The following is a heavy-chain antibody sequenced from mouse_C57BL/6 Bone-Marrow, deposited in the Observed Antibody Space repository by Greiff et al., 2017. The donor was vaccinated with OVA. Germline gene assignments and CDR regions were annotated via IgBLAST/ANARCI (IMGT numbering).Heavy chain of an antibody. Sequence: VQRVESGPGLVAPSQSLSITCTVSGFSLTSYGVSWVRQPPGKGLEWLGVIWTGGGTNYNSALKSRLSISKDNSKSQVFLKMNSLQTDDTARYYCARVPLTGTLYYYAMDYWGQGTSVTVSS. CDR1: GFSLTSYG. V-gene: IGHV2-9-1*01. D-gene: IGHD4-1*01. CDR2: IWTGGGT. J-gene: IGHJ4*01. CDR3: ARVPLTGTLYYYAMDY.